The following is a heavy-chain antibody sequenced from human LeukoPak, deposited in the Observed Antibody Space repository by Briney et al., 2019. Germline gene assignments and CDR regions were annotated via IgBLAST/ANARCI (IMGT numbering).Heavy chain of an antibody. J-gene: IGHJ6*02. V-gene: IGHV3-21*01. CDR3: ARDLKVVVAATAYYSGMDV. CDR2: MSSTSSYI. D-gene: IGHD2-15*01. Sequence: GGSLRLSCAASGFTFSSYTVNWVRQAPGKGLEWVSSMSSTSSYIYYSDSVKGRFTISRDNAKNSLFLQMNSLRAEDTAVYHCARDLKVVVAATAYYSGMDVWGQGTTVTVSS. CDR1: GFTFSSYT.